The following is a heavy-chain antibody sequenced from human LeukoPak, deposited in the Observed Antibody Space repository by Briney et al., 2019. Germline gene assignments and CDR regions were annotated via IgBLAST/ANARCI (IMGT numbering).Heavy chain of an antibody. V-gene: IGHV3-33*06. CDR2: IWYDGSNK. Sequence: GGSLRLSCVASGFIFSSYGMHWVRQAPGKGLEWVGIIWYDGSNKDYADSVKGRFTISRDNSKNTLYLQMNTLRAEDTAVYYCVKDWTNEGFDPWGRGTLVTVSS. CDR3: VKDWTNEGFDP. D-gene: IGHD3/OR15-3a*01. J-gene: IGHJ5*02. CDR1: GFIFSSYG.